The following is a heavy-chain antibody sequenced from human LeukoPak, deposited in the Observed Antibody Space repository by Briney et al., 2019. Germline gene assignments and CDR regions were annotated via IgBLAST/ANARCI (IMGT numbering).Heavy chain of an antibody. V-gene: IGHV1-2*06. D-gene: IGHD6-13*01. CDR1: GYTFTDYY. J-gene: IGHJ4*02. Sequence: GASVKVSCKASGYTFTDYYMHWVRQAPGQGLEWMGRINPDSGGINYAQKFQGRVTMTRDTSISTAYMELSRLRSDDTAVYYCARENKVSSSWLTFDYWGQGTLVTVSS. CDR3: ARENKVSSSWLTFDY. CDR2: INPDSGGI.